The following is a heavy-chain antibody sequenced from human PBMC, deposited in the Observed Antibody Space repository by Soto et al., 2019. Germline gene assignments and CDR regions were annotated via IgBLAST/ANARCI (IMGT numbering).Heavy chain of an antibody. CDR3: GSDYGGLDCFGN. V-gene: IGHV4-39*01. CDR1: GASISSSSFY. CDR2: IYYNGKT. Sequence: QLQLQESGPGLVKPSETLSLTCTVSGASISSSSFYWGWIRQSPGKGLEWLGSIYYNGKTYYNPSLKCRVTISVDTSKNQFSLNLLSVTAADTAVYYCGSDYGGLDCFGNWGQGTLVTVSS. J-gene: IGHJ4*02. D-gene: IGHD4-17*01.